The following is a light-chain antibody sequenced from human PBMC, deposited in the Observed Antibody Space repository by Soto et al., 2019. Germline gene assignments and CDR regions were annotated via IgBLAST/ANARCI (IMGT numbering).Light chain of an antibody. CDR2: DAF. CDR1: QRISSW. Sequence: DIQMTQSPSTLSASVGDSVTITCRASQRISSWLAWYQQKPGKAPNILIYDAFTLQSGVTSRFSGSGSGAEYTLTISSLQPEDFATYYCQQYYISPSPFGQGTKVEV. J-gene: IGKJ1*01. V-gene: IGKV1-5*01. CDR3: QQYYISPSP.